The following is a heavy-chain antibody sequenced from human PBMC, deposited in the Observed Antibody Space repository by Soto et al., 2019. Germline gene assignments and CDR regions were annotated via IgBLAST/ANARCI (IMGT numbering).Heavy chain of an antibody. V-gene: IGHV4-61*01. CDR1: GGSLNSSSYY. J-gene: IGHJ4*02. D-gene: IGHD1-26*01. CDR2: IHYFGST. CDR3: ARGGSYVGFDS. Sequence: SETLSLTCTVSGGSLNSSSYYWSWIRQPPGKGLEWIGYIHYFGSTKYNPSLESRVVISVDTSKNQFSLKVPSVTAADTAKYFCARGGSYVGFDSWGQGARVTVSS.